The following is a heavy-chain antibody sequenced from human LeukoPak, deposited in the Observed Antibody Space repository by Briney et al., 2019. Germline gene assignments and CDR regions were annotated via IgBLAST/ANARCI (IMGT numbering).Heavy chain of an antibody. CDR2: ISGSGGST. V-gene: IGHV3-23*01. D-gene: IGHD3-10*01. CDR1: GFTFSSYG. Sequence: GGTLRLSCAASGFTFSSYGMSWVRQAPGKGLEWVSAISGSGGSTYYADSVKGRFTISRDNSKNTLYLQMNSLRAEDTAVYYCAKGSGNGYGSGPFDYWGQGTLLTVSS. J-gene: IGHJ4*02. CDR3: AKGSGNGYGSGPFDY.